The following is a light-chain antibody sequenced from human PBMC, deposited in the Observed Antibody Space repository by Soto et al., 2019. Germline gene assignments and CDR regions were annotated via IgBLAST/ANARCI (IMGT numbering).Light chain of an antibody. CDR2: DAS. Sequence: DIQMTQSPSSLSASVGDRVTITCQASDDISNYLNWYQQKPGKAPKVLIYDASPLESGVPTRFSGGGSGTEYKFTISRQQAEDIASYYCQNNANLPLTFGPGTKVDIK. J-gene: IGKJ3*01. V-gene: IGKV1-33*01. CDR3: QNNANLPLT. CDR1: DDISNY.